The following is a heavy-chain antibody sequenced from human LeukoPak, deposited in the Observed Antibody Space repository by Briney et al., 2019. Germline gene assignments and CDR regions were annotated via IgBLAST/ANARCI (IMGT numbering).Heavy chain of an antibody. D-gene: IGHD1-14*01. Sequence: SGTLSLTCDASGDFIRSSEWWSWVRQPPGKGLEWIGQFFLSGGPNNRPSLRSRVTISVDRSKSQFSLKMASVTAADTAIYYCVRNGRYCLDYWGQGTLVTVSS. CDR3: VRNGRYCLDY. V-gene: IGHV4-4*02. CDR2: FFLSGGP. CDR1: GDFIRSSEW. J-gene: IGHJ4*02.